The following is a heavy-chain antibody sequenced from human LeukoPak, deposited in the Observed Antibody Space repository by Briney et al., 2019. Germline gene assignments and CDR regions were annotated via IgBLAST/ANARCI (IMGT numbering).Heavy chain of an antibody. Sequence: PGGSLRLSCAASGFTFSSYGMHWVRQAPGKGLEWVAFIRYDGSNKYYADSVKGRFTISRDNSKNTLYLQMNSLRAEDTAVYYCAKDQPSRYDFWSGYSGVESYYFDYWGQGTLVTVSS. J-gene: IGHJ4*02. V-gene: IGHV3-30*02. CDR2: IRYDGSNK. D-gene: IGHD3-3*01. CDR1: GFTFSSYG. CDR3: AKDQPSRYDFWSGYSGVESYYFDY.